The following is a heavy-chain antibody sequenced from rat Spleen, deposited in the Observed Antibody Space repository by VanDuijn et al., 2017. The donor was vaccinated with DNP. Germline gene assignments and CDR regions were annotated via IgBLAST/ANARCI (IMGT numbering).Heavy chain of an antibody. Sequence: EVLLVESDGGLVQPGRSLKLSCAVSGFTFSDHNMAWVRQAPKKSLEWVATISYDGSDTYYRDSVKGRFTISRDNAKSTLYLQMDSLRSEDTATYYCAGRPPPTRGPFDYWGQGVTVTVSS. CDR1: GFTFSDHN. V-gene: IGHV5-7*01. CDR3: AGRPPPTRGPFDY. J-gene: IGHJ2*01. CDR2: ISYDGSDT. D-gene: IGHD1-4*01.